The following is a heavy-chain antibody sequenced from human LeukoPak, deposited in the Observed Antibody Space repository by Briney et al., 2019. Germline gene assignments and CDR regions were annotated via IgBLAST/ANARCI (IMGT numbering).Heavy chain of an antibody. V-gene: IGHV4-39*07. CDR3: ARERRRQQLPNWFDP. Sequence: PSETLSLTCTVSGGSISSSSYYWGWIRQPPGKGLEWIGSIYYSGSTYYNPSLKSRVTISVDTSKNQFSLKLSSVTAADTAVYYCARERRRQQLPNWFDPWGQGTLVTVSS. CDR1: GGSISSSSYY. J-gene: IGHJ5*02. D-gene: IGHD6-13*01. CDR2: IYYSGST.